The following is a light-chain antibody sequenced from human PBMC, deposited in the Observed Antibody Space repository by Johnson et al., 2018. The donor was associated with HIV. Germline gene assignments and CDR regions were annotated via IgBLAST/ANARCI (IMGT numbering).Light chain of an antibody. CDR2: ENN. CDR1: SSNIGNNY. Sequence: QSVLTQPPSVSAAPGQKVTISCSGSSSNIGNNYVSWYQQLPGTAPKLLIYENNKRPSGIPDRFSGSKSGTSATLGITGLLTGDEAADHCGTWWSSLRAGRVFGTGTKVTVL. CDR3: GTWWSSLRAGRV. J-gene: IGLJ1*01. V-gene: IGLV1-51*02.